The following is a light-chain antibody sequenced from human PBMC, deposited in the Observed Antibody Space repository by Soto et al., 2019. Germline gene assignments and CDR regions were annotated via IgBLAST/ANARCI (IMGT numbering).Light chain of an antibody. CDR3: SSYTSSSHYV. CDR2: DVS. J-gene: IGLJ1*01. V-gene: IGLV2-14*01. Sequence: QSALTQPASVSGSPGQSITISCTGTSSDVGGYNYVSWYQQHPGKAPKLMIYDVSNRPSVVSNRFSGSKSGNTASLTISGLQAEDEADYYCSSYTSSSHYVFGTGTKLTVL. CDR1: SSDVGGYNY.